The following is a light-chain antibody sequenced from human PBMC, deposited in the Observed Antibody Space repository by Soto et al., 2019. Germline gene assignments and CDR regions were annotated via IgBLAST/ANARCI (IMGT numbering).Light chain of an antibody. CDR3: QQYNKRPYT. CDR1: QSVNSN. V-gene: IGKV3-15*01. J-gene: IGKJ2*01. CDR2: GSS. Sequence: EIVMMQSPATLSVSPGERATLSCRASQSVNSNLAWYQQKPGQAPRLLMSGSSTRATGIPARFSGSGSGTDFTLSISSLQSEDFAVYYCQQYNKRPYTFGQGTKLEI.